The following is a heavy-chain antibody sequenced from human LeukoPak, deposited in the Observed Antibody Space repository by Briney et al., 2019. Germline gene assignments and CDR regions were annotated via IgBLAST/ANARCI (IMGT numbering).Heavy chain of an antibody. CDR2: IWSDGSNK. Sequence: GGSLRLSCAASGFTFSKSVIHWVRQAPGKGLEWVALIWSDGSNKYYTDSVKGRFIISRDNSKNTVYLQMNSLRAEDTAVYYCARDQGSLVSALDAAMDGYGDSELSGMDVWGQGTTVTVSS. V-gene: IGHV3-33*01. D-gene: IGHD5-18*01. CDR1: GFTFSKSV. J-gene: IGHJ6*02. CDR3: ARDQGSLVSALDAAMDGYGDSELSGMDV.